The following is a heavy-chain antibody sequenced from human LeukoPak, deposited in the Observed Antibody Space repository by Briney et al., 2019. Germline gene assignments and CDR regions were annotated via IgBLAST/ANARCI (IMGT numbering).Heavy chain of an antibody. D-gene: IGHD3-22*01. CDR2: INPNSGGT. CDR3: ARDKAGYYYDSSGYYDYYYGMDV. J-gene: IGHJ6*02. Sequence: ASVKVSCKASGYTFTSYCMHWVRQAPGQGLEWMGWINPNSGGTNYAQKFQGWVTMTRDTSISTAYMELSRLRSDDTAVYYCARDKAGYYYDSSGYYDYYYGMDVWGQGTTVTVSS. V-gene: IGHV1-2*04. CDR1: GYTFTSYC.